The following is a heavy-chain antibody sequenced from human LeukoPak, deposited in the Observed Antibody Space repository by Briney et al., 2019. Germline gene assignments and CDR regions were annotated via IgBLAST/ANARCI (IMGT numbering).Heavy chain of an antibody. Sequence: GGSLRLSCAASGFTFSNAWMSWVRQAPGKGLEWVSSISSSSYIYYADSVKGRFTISRDNAKNSLYLQMNSLRAEDTAVYYCASPHPRGIYYYYGMDVWGQGTTVTVSS. CDR3: ASPHPRGIYYYYGMDV. J-gene: IGHJ6*02. CDR2: ISSSSYI. CDR1: GFTFSNAW. V-gene: IGHV3-69-1*01. D-gene: IGHD6-13*01.